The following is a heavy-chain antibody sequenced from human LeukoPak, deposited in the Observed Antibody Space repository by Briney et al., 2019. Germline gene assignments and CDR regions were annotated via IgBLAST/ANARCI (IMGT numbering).Heavy chain of an antibody. V-gene: IGHV4-34*01. CDR1: GGSFSGYY. D-gene: IGHD6-13*01. CDR3: ARVRYSSSWRPRRGQYNWFDP. J-gene: IGHJ5*02. CDR2: INHSGST. Sequence: SETLSLTCAVSGGSFSGYYWSWIRQPPGKGLEWIGEINHSGSTNYNPSLKSRVTISVDTSKNQFSLKLSSVTAADTAVYYCARVRYSSSWRPRRGQYNWFDPWGQGTLVTVSS.